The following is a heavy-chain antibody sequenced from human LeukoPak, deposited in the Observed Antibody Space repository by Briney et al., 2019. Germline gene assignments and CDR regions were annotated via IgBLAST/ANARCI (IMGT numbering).Heavy chain of an antibody. V-gene: IGHV3-33*06. D-gene: IGHD2-2*02. Sequence: GGSLRLSCAASAFTFSHYGMPWVRQAPGKGLEWVATIWYDGSNKFYADSVKGRFTISRDNSKNTLYVQMNSLRAEDTAVYYCAKTIVVVPAAILMGGFDYWGQGTLVTVSS. CDR2: IWYDGSNK. CDR1: AFTFSHYG. CDR3: AKTIVVVPAAILMGGFDY. J-gene: IGHJ4*02.